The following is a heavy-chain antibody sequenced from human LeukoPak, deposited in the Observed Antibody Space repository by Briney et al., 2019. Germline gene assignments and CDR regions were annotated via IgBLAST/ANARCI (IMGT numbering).Heavy chain of an antibody. CDR3: ARADSSSYLFDY. Sequence: GGSLRLSCAASGFTFSSYSMNWVRQAPGEGLEWVSSISSSSSYIYYADSVKGRFTISRDNAKNSLYLQMNSLRAEDTAVYYCARADSSSYLFDYWGQGTLVTVSS. D-gene: IGHD6-13*01. J-gene: IGHJ4*02. V-gene: IGHV3-21*01. CDR2: ISSSSSYI. CDR1: GFTFSSYS.